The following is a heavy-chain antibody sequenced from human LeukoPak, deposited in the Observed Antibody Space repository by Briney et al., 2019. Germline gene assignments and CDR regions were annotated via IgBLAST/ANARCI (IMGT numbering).Heavy chain of an antibody. CDR2: ISGSGGST. CDR1: GFTFSSYA. Sequence: PGGSLRLSCVASGFTFSSYAMSWVRQAPGKGLEWVSAISGSGGSTYYADSVKGRFTISRDNSKNTLYLQMNSLRAEDTAVYYCAKDRGYSSGWYPFDYWGQGTLVTVSS. CDR3: AKDRGYSSGWYPFDY. J-gene: IGHJ4*02. D-gene: IGHD6-19*01. V-gene: IGHV3-23*01.